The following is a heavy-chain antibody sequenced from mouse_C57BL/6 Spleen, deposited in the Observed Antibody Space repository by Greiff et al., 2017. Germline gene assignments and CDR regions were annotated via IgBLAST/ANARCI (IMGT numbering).Heavy chain of an antibody. CDR3: ARGYDYDEFAY. J-gene: IGHJ3*01. CDR1: GFSLSTSGMG. D-gene: IGHD2-4*01. Sequence: QVTLKVCGPGILQSSQTLSLSCSFSGFSLSTSGMGVSWLRQPSGKGLEWLAHLYWDDAKRYNPSLKSRLTISKDTSRNQVFLKITSVDTADTDAYYCARGYDYDEFAYWGQGTLVTVSA. V-gene: IGHV8-12*01. CDR2: LYWDDAK.